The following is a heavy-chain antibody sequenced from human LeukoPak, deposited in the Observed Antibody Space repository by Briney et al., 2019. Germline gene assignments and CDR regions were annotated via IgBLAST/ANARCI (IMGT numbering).Heavy chain of an antibody. Sequence: PGGSLRLSCAAPGFTFSSYSMNWVRQAPGKGLEWVSSISSSSSYIYYADSVKGRFTISRDNAKNSLYLQMNSLRAEDTAVYYCARGGDCSSTSCHFDYWGQGTLVTVSS. CDR1: GFTFSSYS. CDR2: ISSSSSYI. D-gene: IGHD2-2*01. CDR3: ARGGDCSSTSCHFDY. V-gene: IGHV3-21*01. J-gene: IGHJ4*02.